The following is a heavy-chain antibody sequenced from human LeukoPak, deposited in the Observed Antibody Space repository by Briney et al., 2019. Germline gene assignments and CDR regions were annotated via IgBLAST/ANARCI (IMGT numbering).Heavy chain of an antibody. CDR3: AKVGYKRYCSSTSCYDFDY. D-gene: IGHD2-2*01. V-gene: IGHV3-48*04. CDR2: ISSSSDTI. J-gene: IGHJ4*02. Sequence: QPGGSLRLSCAASGFTFGPYTMNWVRQAPGKGLEWVSYISSSSDTIYYADSVKGRFTISRDNAKNSLYLQMNSLRAEDTAVYYCAKVGYKRYCSSTSCYDFDYWGQGTLVTVSS. CDR1: GFTFGPYT.